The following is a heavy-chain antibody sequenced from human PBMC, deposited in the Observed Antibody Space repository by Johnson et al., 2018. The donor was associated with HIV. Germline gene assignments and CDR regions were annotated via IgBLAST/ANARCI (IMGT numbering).Heavy chain of an antibody. CDR3: ARTRKYTSGPPCAFDF. V-gene: IGHV3-66*01. Sequence: EQLVESGGGVVQPGRSLRLSCAASGFTFSSYAMHWVRQAPGKGLEWVSDIYSVGSTYYADSVKGRFTISRDNSKNTLYLQMNSLRAEDTAVYYCARTRKYTSGPPCAFDFWGQGTMVTVSS. D-gene: IGHD3-22*01. CDR2: IYSVGST. CDR1: GFTFSSYA. J-gene: IGHJ3*01.